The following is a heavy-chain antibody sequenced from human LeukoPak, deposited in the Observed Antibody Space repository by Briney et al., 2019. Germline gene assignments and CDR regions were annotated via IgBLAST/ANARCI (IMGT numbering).Heavy chain of an antibody. J-gene: IGHJ4*02. CDR2: ISGSGGST. CDR1: GFTFSSYA. Sequence: PGGSLRLSCAASGFTFSSYAMSWVRQAPGKGLEWVSAISGSGGSTYYADSVKGRFTISSDNSKNTLYLQMNSLRAEDTAVYYRAKRFYNWNEYYFDYWGQGTLVTVSS. D-gene: IGHD1-20*01. CDR3: AKRFYNWNEYYFDY. V-gene: IGHV3-23*01.